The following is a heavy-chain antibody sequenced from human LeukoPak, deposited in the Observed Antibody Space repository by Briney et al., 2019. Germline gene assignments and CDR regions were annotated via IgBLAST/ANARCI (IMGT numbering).Heavy chain of an antibody. CDR3: ASHHNWRFDY. J-gene: IGHJ4*02. V-gene: IGHV3-7*03. D-gene: IGHD1-1*01. CDR1: GFTFSTYW. CDR2: IRQDGNEK. Sequence: PGGSLRLSCAASGFTFSTYWMSWVRQAPGKGLEWVANIRQDGNEKYYVDSVKGRFTISRDNAKNSLYLQMNSLRAEDTAVYFCASHHNWRFDYWGQGTLVTVSS.